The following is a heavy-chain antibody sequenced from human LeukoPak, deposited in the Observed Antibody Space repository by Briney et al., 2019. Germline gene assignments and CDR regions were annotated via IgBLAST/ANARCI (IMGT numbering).Heavy chain of an antibody. Sequence: RQXXXKGXEWXGYIYYSXSTNYNPSLKSRVTISVDTSKNQFSLKLSSVTAADTAVYYCARGARYYYDSSGYYLPPHFDYWGQGTLVTVSS. J-gene: IGHJ4*02. D-gene: IGHD3-22*01. CDR2: IYYSXST. V-gene: IGHV4-59*01. CDR3: ARGARYYYDSSGYYLPPHFDY.